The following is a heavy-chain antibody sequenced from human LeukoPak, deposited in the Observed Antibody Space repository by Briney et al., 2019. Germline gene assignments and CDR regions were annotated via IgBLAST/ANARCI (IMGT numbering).Heavy chain of an antibody. CDR2: ISSSGSTL. D-gene: IGHD2-15*01. Sequence: PGGSLRLSCAASGFTFSSYEMNWVRQAPGKGLEWVSYISSSGSTLYYADSVKGRFTISRDIAKNSLYLQMNSLRAEDTAVYYCARVGGSSANFDYWGQGTLVSVSS. CDR1: GFTFSSYE. J-gene: IGHJ4*02. V-gene: IGHV3-48*03. CDR3: ARVGGSSANFDY.